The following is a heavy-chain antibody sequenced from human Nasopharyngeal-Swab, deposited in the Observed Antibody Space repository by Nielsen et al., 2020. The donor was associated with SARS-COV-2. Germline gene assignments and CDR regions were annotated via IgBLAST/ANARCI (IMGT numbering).Heavy chain of an antibody. J-gene: IGHJ4*02. D-gene: IGHD6-13*01. CDR3: ARHRYSSSWSWYFDY. Sequence: GSLGLSCTVSGGSISSSSYYWGWIRQPPGKGLEWIGSIYYSGSTYYNPSLKSRVTISVDTSKNQFSLKLSSVTAADTAVYYCARHRYSSSWSWYFDYWGQGTLVTVSS. CDR1: GGSISSSSYY. V-gene: IGHV4-39*01. CDR2: IYYSGST.